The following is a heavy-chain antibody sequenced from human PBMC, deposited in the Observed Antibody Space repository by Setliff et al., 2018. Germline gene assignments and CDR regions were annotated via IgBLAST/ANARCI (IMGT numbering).Heavy chain of an antibody. CDR1: GYTFTTYD. CDR3: ARGALLLQFLEWLPRHYYMDV. V-gene: IGHV1-8*02. Sequence: ASVKVSCKASGYTFTTYDIIWVRQATGQGLEWMGWMNPNSDKTGYAQKFQGRITMTRNTSISTAYMELSSLRSEDTAVYYCARGALLLQFLEWLPRHYYMDVWGKGTTVTVSS. CDR2: MNPNSDKT. J-gene: IGHJ6*03. D-gene: IGHD3-3*01.